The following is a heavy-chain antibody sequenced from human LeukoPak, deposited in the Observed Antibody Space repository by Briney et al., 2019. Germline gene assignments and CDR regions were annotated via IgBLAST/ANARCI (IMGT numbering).Heavy chain of an antibody. CDR3: ARDGHYYDSSGYYRYFDY. Sequence: SETLSLTCTVSGGSISSYYWSWIWQPPGKGLEWIGYIYYSGSTNYNPSLKSRVTISVDTSKNQFSLKLSSVTAADTAVYYCARDGHYYDSSGYYRYFDYWGQGTLVTVSS. V-gene: IGHV4-59*01. D-gene: IGHD3-22*01. CDR1: GGSISSYY. J-gene: IGHJ4*02. CDR2: IYYSGST.